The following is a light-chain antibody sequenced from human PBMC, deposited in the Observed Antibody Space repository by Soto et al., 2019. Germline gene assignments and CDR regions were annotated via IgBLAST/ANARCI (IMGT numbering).Light chain of an antibody. CDR2: GAS. CDR1: QSVSSN. V-gene: IGKV3-20*01. CDR3: QQYGSFPVT. J-gene: IGKJ1*01. Sequence: EIVFTHSPVTLSFSPVERATLSCRASQSVSSNLAWYQQKPGQAPRLLIYGASSRATGIPDRFSGSGSGTDFILTISRLESEDFAVYYCQQYGSFPVTFGQGTKVDIK.